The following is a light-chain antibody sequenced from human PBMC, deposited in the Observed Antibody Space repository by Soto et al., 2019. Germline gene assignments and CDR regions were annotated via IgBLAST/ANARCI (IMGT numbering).Light chain of an antibody. J-gene: IGLJ1*01. V-gene: IGLV2-14*03. CDR2: DVS. CDR1: SSDVGGYNY. CDR3: SSYTSSGTEV. Sequence: QSVLTQPPSVSGSPGQSITISCTGTSSDVGGYNYVSWYQQHPGKAPKLMIYDVSSRPSGVSNRFSGSKSGNTASLTISGLQAEDEADYYCSSYTSSGTEVFGTGTKLTVL.